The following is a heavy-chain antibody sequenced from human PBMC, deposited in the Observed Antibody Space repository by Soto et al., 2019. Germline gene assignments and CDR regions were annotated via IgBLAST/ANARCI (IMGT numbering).Heavy chain of an antibody. J-gene: IGHJ6*02. D-gene: IGHD3-10*01. CDR2: ISYDGSNK. CDR1: GFTFSSYA. Sequence: GGSLRLSCAASGFTFSSYAMHWVRQAPGKGLEWVAVISYDGSNKYYADSVKGRFTISRDNSKNTLYLQMNSLRAEDTAVYYCARDKGRITMVRSYGMDVWGQGTTVTVSS. CDR3: ARDKGRITMVRSYGMDV. V-gene: IGHV3-30-3*01.